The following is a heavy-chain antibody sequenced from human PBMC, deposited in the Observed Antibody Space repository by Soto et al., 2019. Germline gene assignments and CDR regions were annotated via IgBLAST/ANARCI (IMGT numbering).Heavy chain of an antibody. CDR3: ARHVYCSGGSCLTEGYFQH. D-gene: IGHD2-15*01. CDR1: GGSISSYY. Sequence: SETLSLTCTVSGGSISSYYWSWIRQPPGKGLEWIGYIYYSGSTNYNPSLKSRVTISVDTSKNQFSLKLSSVTAADTAVYYCARHVYCSGGSCLTEGYFQHWGQGTLVTVSS. CDR2: IYYSGST. V-gene: IGHV4-59*08. J-gene: IGHJ1*01.